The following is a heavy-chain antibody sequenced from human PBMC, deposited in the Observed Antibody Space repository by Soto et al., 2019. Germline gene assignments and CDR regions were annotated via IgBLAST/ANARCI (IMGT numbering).Heavy chain of an antibody. CDR3: ARDSIVLRFLEWPRWVTDRDPFDI. D-gene: IGHD3-3*01. J-gene: IGHJ3*02. V-gene: IGHV1-18*04. CDR2: ISAYNGNT. CDR1: GYTFTSYG. Sequence: ASVKVSCKASGYTFTSYGISWVRQAPGQGLEWMGWISAYNGNTNYAQKLQGRVTMTTDTSTSTAYMELRSLRSDDTAVYYCARDSIVLRFLEWPRWVTDRDPFDIWGQGTMVTVSS.